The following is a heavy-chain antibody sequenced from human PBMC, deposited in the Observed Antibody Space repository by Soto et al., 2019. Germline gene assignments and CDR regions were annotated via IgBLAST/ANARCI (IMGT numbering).Heavy chain of an antibody. V-gene: IGHV6-1*01. Sequence: PSQTLSLTCAISVDSVSSNNAAWNWIRQSPSRGLEWLGRTYYRSKWYNDYAVSVKSRITINTDTSKNQFSLQLNSVTPEDTAVYYCARDFRWYSSVVFFDYWGQGPLVTVSS. J-gene: IGHJ4*02. D-gene: IGHD6-19*01. CDR2: TYYRSKWYN. CDR3: ARDFRWYSSVVFFDY. CDR1: VDSVSSNNAA.